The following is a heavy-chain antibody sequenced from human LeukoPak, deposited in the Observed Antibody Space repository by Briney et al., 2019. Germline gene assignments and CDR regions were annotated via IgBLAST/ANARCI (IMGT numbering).Heavy chain of an antibody. J-gene: IGHJ4*02. V-gene: IGHV1-46*01. D-gene: IGHD1-1*01. CDR1: GYTFTSYF. CDR3: ARDFSTHYDS. Sequence: GASVKVSCKASGYTFTSYFVHWVRQAPGLGLEWMGIINPVVGTTTYAQKFQGRVSLASDTSTSTVSMELNSLRPEDTAVYYCARDFSTHYDSWGQGTLVTVSS. CDR2: INPVVGTT.